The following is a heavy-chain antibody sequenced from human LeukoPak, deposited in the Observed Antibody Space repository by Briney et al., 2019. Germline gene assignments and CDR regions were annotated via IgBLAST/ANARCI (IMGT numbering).Heavy chain of an antibody. V-gene: IGHV4-59*08. CDR1: GGSISSYY. CDR3: PRQKSYYDSNGYWQDLGFFDY. Sequence: SETLSLTCNVSGGSISSYYWSWIRQPPGKGLEWIGYVYYSGSTDYNPSLKSRITISLDTSNRQFSLRLIYVTAADTAVYFCPRQKSYYDSNGYWQDLGFFDYWGQGALVTVSS. CDR2: VYYSGST. D-gene: IGHD3-22*01. J-gene: IGHJ4*02.